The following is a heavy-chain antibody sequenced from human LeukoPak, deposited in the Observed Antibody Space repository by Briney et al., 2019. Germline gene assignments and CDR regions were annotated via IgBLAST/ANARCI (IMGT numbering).Heavy chain of an antibody. CDR1: GFTFSSYG. CDR2: IWYDGSNK. V-gene: IGHV3-33*01. J-gene: IGHJ6*02. D-gene: IGHD5-18*01. CDR3: ARGKDTAMVRIRENGMDV. Sequence: PGGSLRLSCAASGFTFSSYGMHWVRQAPGKGLERVAVIWYDGSNKYYADSVKGRFTISRDNSKNTLYLQMNSLRAEDTAVYYCARGKDTAMVRIRENGMDVWGQGTTVTVSS.